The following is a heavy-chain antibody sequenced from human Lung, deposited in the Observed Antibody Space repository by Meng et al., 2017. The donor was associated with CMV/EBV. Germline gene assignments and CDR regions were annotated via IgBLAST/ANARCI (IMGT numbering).Heavy chain of an antibody. CDR3: ARDPRGDGGVTFDF. V-gene: IGHV3-7*01. CDR1: GFNVNNYW. J-gene: IGHJ4*01. D-gene: IGHD3-16*01. CDR2: INEDGSET. Sequence: GGSLRLSCVGSGFNVNNYWMNWVRQAPGKGLEWVANINEDGSETYYLDSVKGRFTIARDNAKNSLFLQMNSLRAVDTAVYYCARDPRGDGGVTFDFWGQGTXVTVSS.